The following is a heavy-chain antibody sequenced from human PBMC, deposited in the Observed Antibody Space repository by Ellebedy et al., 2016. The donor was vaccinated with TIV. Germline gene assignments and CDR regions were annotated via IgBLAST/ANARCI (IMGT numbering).Heavy chain of an antibody. CDR2: IYYSGST. D-gene: IGHD6-19*01. Sequence: MPSETLSLTCAVYGGSFSGYYWSWIRQPPGKGLEWIGYIYYSGSTHYNPSLKSRVTISVDTSKNQFSLKLSSVTAADTAVYYCARALSSGWYDYWGQGTLVTVSS. V-gene: IGHV4-59*01. J-gene: IGHJ4*02. CDR3: ARALSSGWYDY. CDR1: GGSFSGYY.